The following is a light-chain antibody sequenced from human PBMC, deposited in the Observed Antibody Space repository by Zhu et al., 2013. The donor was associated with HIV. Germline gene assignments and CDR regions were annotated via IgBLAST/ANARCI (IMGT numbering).Light chain of an antibody. CDR1: QSVGRN. CDR2: GAS. Sequence: VVLTQSPATLSLSPGERATLSCRASQSVGRNFAWYQQRPGQPPRLLIYGASTRATGVPARFSGSGSGTDFTLTITRLQPEDFAVYSCQQYNDWPPLTFGGGTRVEI. J-gene: IGKJ4*01. CDR3: QQYNDWPPLT. V-gene: IGKV3-15*01.